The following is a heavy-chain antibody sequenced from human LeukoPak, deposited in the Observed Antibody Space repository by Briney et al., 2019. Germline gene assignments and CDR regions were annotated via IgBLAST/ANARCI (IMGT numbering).Heavy chain of an antibody. CDR3: ARLTAYYYMDV. V-gene: IGHV4-38-2*02. CDR1: GYSISSGYY. Sequence: SETLSLTCTVSGYSISSGYYWGWIRQPPGKGLEWIGSIYHSGSTYYNPSLKSRVTIPVDTSKNQFSLKLSSVTAADTAVYYCARLTAYYYMDVWGKGTTVTISS. CDR2: IYHSGST. D-gene: IGHD5-18*01. J-gene: IGHJ6*03.